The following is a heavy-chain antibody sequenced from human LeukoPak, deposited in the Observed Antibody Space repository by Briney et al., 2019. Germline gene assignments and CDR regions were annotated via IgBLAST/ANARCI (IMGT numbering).Heavy chain of an antibody. CDR2: INAGNGNT. V-gene: IGHV1-3*01. Sequence: ASVKVSCKASGYTFTSYAMHWVRQAPGQRLEWMGWINAGNGNTKYSQKFQGRVTITRDTPASTAYMELSSLRSEDTAVYYCARALKTYDSSGYYHPNWYFDLWGRGTLVTVSS. CDR1: GYTFTSYA. D-gene: IGHD3-22*01. J-gene: IGHJ2*01. CDR3: ARALKTYDSSGYYHPNWYFDL.